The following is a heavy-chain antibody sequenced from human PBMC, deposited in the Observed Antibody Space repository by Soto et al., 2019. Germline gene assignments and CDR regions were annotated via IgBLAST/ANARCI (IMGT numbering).Heavy chain of an antibody. V-gene: IGHV3-33*01. Sequence: GGSLRLSCVASGFTFSNFGMHWVRQAPGKGLEWVAVIWFDGSNKYYADSVKGRFTISRDDSKATLYVQMNSLKTEDTAVYYCATDYYRNGYNFWGQGTQVTVSS. CDR3: ATDYYRNGYNF. D-gene: IGHD6-19*01. J-gene: IGHJ4*02. CDR2: IWFDGSNK. CDR1: GFTFSNFG.